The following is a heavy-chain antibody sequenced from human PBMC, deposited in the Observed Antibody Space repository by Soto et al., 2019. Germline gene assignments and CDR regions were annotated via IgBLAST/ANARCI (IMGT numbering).Heavy chain of an antibody. J-gene: IGHJ5*02. CDR2: IYHSGST. V-gene: IGHV4-4*02. CDR3: ASRPLDFGVVITGFDP. D-gene: IGHD3-3*01. CDR1: SGSISSSNW. Sequence: QVQLQESGPGLVKPSGTLSLTCAVSSGSISSSNWWSWVRQPPGKGLEWIGEIYHSGSTNYNPSLKSRVTISVDKSKNQFALKLSSVTAADTAVYYCASRPLDFGVVITGFDPWGQGTLVTVSS.